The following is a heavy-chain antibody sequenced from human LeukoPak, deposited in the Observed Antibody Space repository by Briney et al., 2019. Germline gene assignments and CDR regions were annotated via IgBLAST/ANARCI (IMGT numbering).Heavy chain of an antibody. J-gene: IGHJ4*02. Sequence: PGGSLRLSCAASGFTFSSYAMHWVRQAPGKGLEWVAAISYDGRNKYYADSVKGRFTISRDNSKNTLYLQMNNVRPEDTALHYCARAYSSGSPWGYWGQGTLVTVSS. V-gene: IGHV3-30*04. D-gene: IGHD6-19*01. CDR2: ISYDGRNK. CDR1: GFTFSSYA. CDR3: ARAYSSGSPWGY.